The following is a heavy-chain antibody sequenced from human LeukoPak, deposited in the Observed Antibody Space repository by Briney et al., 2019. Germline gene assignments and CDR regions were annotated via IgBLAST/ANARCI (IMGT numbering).Heavy chain of an antibody. CDR3: ARDRAESNWTNHTLFDS. D-gene: IGHD1/OR15-1a*01. Sequence: GGSLRLSCVASGFSFSNFAMNWVRQAPGKGLEWVTLISHDGRNQYYGQSVKGRFTISRDNARNTLYLQMNSLRVEDTAIYYCARDRAESNWTNHTLFDSWGQGTPVTVSS. J-gene: IGHJ4*02. V-gene: IGHV3-30*03. CDR2: ISHDGRNQ. CDR1: GFSFSNFA.